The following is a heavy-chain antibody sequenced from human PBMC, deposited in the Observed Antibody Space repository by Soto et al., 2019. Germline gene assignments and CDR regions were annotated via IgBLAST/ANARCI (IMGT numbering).Heavy chain of an antibody. Sequence: QVQLQESGPGLVKPSETLSLTCTVSGGSISSYYWSWIRQPPGKGLEWIGYIYYSGSTNYNPSLKSRVTISVDTSKNQFSLKLSSVTAADTAVYYCARHADYYDSSGYIAYYFDYWGQGTLVTVSS. CDR3: ARHADYYDSSGYIAYYFDY. D-gene: IGHD3-22*01. J-gene: IGHJ4*02. CDR2: IYYSGST. V-gene: IGHV4-59*08. CDR1: GGSISSYY.